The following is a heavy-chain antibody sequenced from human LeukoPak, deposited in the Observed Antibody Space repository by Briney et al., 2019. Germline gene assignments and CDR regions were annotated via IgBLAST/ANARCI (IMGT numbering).Heavy chain of an antibody. J-gene: IGHJ4*02. Sequence: GGSLRLSCAASGFTFSSYGMHWVRQAPGKGLEWVAFIRYDGSNKFHADSVKGRFTISRDNSKNTLYLQMNSLRADDTALYYCAKGGAVPAAFQDYWGQGTLVTVSS. V-gene: IGHV3-30*02. CDR1: GFTFSSYG. D-gene: IGHD2-2*01. CDR2: IRYDGSNK. CDR3: AKGGAVPAAFQDY.